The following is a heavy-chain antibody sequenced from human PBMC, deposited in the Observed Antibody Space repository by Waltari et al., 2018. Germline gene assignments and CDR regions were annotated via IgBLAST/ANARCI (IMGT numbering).Heavy chain of an antibody. J-gene: IGHJ4*02. Sequence: EVHLVESGGGLVQPGGSLRLSCAASGFTFSGYLMHWVRQDPGKGLVWVSRLERDGGRTSFADSVKGRFTISRDNTDNTFYLQMNSLRVDDTGIYYCVRDSGMGRPHYWGQGTVVTVSS. CDR2: LERDGGRT. D-gene: IGHD3-10*01. CDR3: VRDSGMGRPHY. V-gene: IGHV3-74*01. CDR1: GFTFSGYL.